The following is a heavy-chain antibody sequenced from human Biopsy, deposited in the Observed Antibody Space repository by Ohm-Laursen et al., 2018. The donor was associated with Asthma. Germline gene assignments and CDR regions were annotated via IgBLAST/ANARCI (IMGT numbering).Heavy chain of an antibody. V-gene: IGHV4-30-4*08. CDR3: ARDLGIVGATPDGFNI. CDR2: VYSSGST. D-gene: IGHD1-26*01. J-gene: IGHJ3*02. Sequence: TLSLTCTVSYGSITSGGYYWTWIRQPPGKGLEWVGYVYSSGSTYYNPSLDSRVMISLDTSKNQFSLSLSSVTAADTAVYFCARDLGIVGATPDGFNIWGQGTTVTVSS. CDR1: YGSITSGGYY.